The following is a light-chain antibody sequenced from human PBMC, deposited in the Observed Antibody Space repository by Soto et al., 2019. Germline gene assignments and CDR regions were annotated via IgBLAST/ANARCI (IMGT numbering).Light chain of an antibody. CDR2: KAS. Sequence: DIRLTPSPSTLSASVGAGVTITCRASQSISSLLAWYQQKPGKAPKLLTYKASSLESGVPSRFSGSGAGTEFTLTISSLQPDDFVSYYWQQYNSYSWTFGQGTKVDIK. CDR3: QQYNSYSWT. CDR1: QSISSL. J-gene: IGKJ1*01. V-gene: IGKV1-5*03.